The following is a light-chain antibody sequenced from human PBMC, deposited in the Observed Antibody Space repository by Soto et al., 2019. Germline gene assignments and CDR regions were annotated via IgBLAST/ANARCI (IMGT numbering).Light chain of an antibody. V-gene: IGKV3-20*01. J-gene: IGKJ1*01. Sequence: EPVSTQSQDTLSLSPWARATTSCRASQSVTTNYLAWYKQKPGQAPRLLIYGASSRATGIPDRFSGSGSGTDFTLTIRRLEPEDFGMDYCQQYGSSWTVGQGTQLEIK. CDR2: GAS. CDR3: QQYGSSWT. CDR1: QSVTTNY.